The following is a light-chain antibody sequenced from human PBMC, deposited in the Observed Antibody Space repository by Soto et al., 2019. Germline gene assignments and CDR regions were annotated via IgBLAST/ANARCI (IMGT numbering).Light chain of an antibody. J-gene: IGLJ3*02. CDR1: SSNIGAGYD. Sequence: QSVLTQPPSVSGAPGQRVTISCTGSSSNIGAGYDVHWYQQLPGRAPKLLIYGNTNRPSGVPDRFSGSKSGTSASLAITGLQAEDEADYYCAAWDDSLSGPHWVFGGGTKLTVL. CDR2: GNT. CDR3: AAWDDSLSGPHWV. V-gene: IGLV1-40*01.